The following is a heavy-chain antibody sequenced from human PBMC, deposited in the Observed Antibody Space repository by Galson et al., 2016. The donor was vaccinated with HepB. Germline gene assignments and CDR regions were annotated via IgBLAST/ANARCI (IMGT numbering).Heavy chain of an antibody. CDR3: GKHGGFDY. CDR1: GFYFSSSG. D-gene: IGHD3-16*01. J-gene: IGHJ4*02. CDR2: ITGRGDTT. V-gene: IGHV3-23*01. Sequence: SLRLSCAASGFYFSSSGMSWVRQTPGRGLEWLSGITGRGDTTHHAASVRGRFTISRDNSKNTLYLYMNSLTAGDTAVYYCGKHGGFDYWGQGALVTVSS.